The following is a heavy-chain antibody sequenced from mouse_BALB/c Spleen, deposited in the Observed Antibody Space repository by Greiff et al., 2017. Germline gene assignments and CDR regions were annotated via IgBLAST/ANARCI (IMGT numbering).Heavy chain of an antibody. CDR2: INSNGGST. Sequence: EVKLMESGGGLVQPGGSLKLSCAASGFTFSSYGMSWVRQTPDKRLELVATINSNGGSTYYPASVKGRFTISRDNAKNTLYLQMSSLKSEDTAMYYCARDPLYDYDGRDAMDYWGQGTSVTVSS. V-gene: IGHV5-6-3*01. CDR3: ARDPLYDYDGRDAMDY. J-gene: IGHJ4*01. D-gene: IGHD2-4*01. CDR1: GFTFSSYG.